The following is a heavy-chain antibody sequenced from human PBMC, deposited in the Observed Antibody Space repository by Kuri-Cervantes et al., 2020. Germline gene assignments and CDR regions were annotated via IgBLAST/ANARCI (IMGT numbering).Heavy chain of an antibody. Sequence: ASVKVSCKASGYTFTGYYMHWVRQAPGQGLEWMGWINPNSGGTNYAQKFQGRVTMTRDTSISTAYMELSRLRSDDTAVYYCARAGSVMITFGGVVAYRFDCWGQGTRGTVSS. CDR2: INPNSGGT. J-gene: IGHJ4*02. D-gene: IGHD3-16*02. V-gene: IGHV1-2*02. CDR3: ARAGSVMITFGGVVAYRFDC. CDR1: GYTFTGYY.